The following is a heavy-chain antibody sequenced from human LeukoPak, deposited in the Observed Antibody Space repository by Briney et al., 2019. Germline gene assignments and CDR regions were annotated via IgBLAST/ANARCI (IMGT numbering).Heavy chain of an antibody. Sequence: GGSLRLSCAASGFAFGDFSMNWVRQAPGKGLEWVANTRGSGSGMGSGNYYAVSVKGRFTISRDDAKNSLYLQMNSLRAEDTAFYYCARDDNWGFDYWGQGALVTVSS. CDR1: GFAFGDFS. CDR2: TRGSGSGM. J-gene: IGHJ4*02. D-gene: IGHD7-27*01. CDR3: ARDDNWGFDY. V-gene: IGHV3-21*05.